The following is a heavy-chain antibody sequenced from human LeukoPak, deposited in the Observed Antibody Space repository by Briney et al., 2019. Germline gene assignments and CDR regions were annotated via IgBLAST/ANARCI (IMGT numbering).Heavy chain of an antibody. V-gene: IGHV1-46*01. Sequence: ASVKVSCKASGYSFTSHYIHWVRQAPGQGLEWMGVFDPRAGSSSSAQKFRGRVTMTRDTSTTTVYMELSSLRSEDTAAYFCARDIVYCSGGSCYHHYYGMDVWGQGTTVTVSS. CDR2: FDPRAGSS. D-gene: IGHD2-15*01. CDR3: ARDIVYCSGGSCYHHYYGMDV. J-gene: IGHJ6*02. CDR1: GYSFTSHY.